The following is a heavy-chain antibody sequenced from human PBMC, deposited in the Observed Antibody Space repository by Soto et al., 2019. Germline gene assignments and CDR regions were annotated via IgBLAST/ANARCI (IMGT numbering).Heavy chain of an antibody. CDR2: IYPGDSDT. D-gene: IGHD4-17*01. J-gene: IGHJ6*03. V-gene: IGHV5-51*01. CDR1: GYSFTSYW. Sequence: EVQLVQSGAEVKKPGESLKISCKGSGYSFTSYWIGWVRQMPGKGLEWMGIIYPGDSDTRYSPSFQGQVTISADKSISTAYLQWSSLKASDTAMYYCAKHKEVHGDYDGPSPPAKRKLDYYYYYMDVWGKGTTVTVSS. CDR3: AKHKEVHGDYDGPSPPAKRKLDYYYYYMDV.